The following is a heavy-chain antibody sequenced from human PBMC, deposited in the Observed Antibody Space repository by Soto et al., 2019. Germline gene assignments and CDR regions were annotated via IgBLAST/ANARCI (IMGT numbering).Heavy chain of an antibody. CDR3: AKDTSSSPYYMDV. Sequence: GGSLRLSCAASGFTFSNFAMSWVRHAPGKGLEWVSEITGSTGTTYYADSVGGRFIISRDNSQNTLHLQMNSLRPEDTAVYYCAKDTSSSPYYMDVWGKGTTVTVSS. V-gene: IGHV3-23*01. D-gene: IGHD2-2*01. CDR1: GFTFSNFA. J-gene: IGHJ6*03. CDR2: ITGSTGTT.